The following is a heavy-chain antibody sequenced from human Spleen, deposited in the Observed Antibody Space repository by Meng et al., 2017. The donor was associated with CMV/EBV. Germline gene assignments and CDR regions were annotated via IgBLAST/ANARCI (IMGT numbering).Heavy chain of an antibody. Sequence: ASVKVSCKASGYTFTSYGISWVRQAPGQGLEWMGWISAYNGNTNYAQKLQGRVTMTTDTSTSTAYMELRSLRSDDTAVYYCASFPLYCSSTSCYLDYYYGMDVWGQGTTVTVSS. J-gene: IGHJ6*02. D-gene: IGHD2-2*01. CDR1: GYTFTSYG. CDR2: ISAYNGNT. V-gene: IGHV1-18*01. CDR3: ASFPLYCSSTSCYLDYYYGMDV.